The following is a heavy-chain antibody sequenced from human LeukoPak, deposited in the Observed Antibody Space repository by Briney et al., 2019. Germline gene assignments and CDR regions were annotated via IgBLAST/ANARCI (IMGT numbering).Heavy chain of an antibody. CDR2: VNPSGGST. CDR1: GYTFTSYY. Sequence: ASVKVSCKASGYTFTSYYMHWLRQAPGQGLEWMGIVNPSGGSTSYAQKFQGRVTMTRDTSTSTVYMELSSLRSEDTAVYYRARVGYGQTKTYFDYWGQGTLVTVSS. D-gene: IGHD5-12*01. CDR3: ARVGYGQTKTYFDY. V-gene: IGHV1-46*01. J-gene: IGHJ4*02.